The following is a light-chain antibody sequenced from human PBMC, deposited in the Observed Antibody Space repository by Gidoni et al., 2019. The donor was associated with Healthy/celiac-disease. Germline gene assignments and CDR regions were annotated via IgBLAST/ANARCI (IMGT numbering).Light chain of an antibody. J-gene: IGLJ1*01. V-gene: IGLV1-40*01. CDR1: SSNIGAGYD. CDR3: QSYDSSLSGYV. CDR2: GTS. Sequence: QSVLTQPPSVSGAPGQRVTISSTGSSSNIGAGYDVHWYQQLPGTAPKLLIYGTSNRPSGVPDRFSGSKSGTSASLAITGLQAEDEADYYCQSYDSSLSGYVFGTGTKVTVL.